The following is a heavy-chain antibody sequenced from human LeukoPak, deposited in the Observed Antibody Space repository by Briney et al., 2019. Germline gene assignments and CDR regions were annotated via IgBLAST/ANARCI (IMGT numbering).Heavy chain of an antibody. J-gene: IGHJ3*02. CDR3: TRDRHPSIAAQAFDI. CDR2: IRSKAYGGTT. V-gene: IGHV3-49*04. Sequence: PGGSLRLSCTASGFTFGDYAMSWVRQAPGKGLEWVGFIRSKAYGGTTEYAASVKGRFTISRDDSKSIAYLQMNSLKTEDTAVYYCTRDRHPSIAAQAFDIWGQGTMVTVSS. CDR1: GFTFGDYA. D-gene: IGHD6-6*01.